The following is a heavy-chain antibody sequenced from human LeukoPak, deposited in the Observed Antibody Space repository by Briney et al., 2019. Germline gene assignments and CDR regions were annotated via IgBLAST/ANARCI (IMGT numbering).Heavy chain of an antibody. CDR2: INHSGST. D-gene: IGHD6-13*01. J-gene: IGHJ6*03. Sequence: PSETLSLTCAVYGGSFSGYYWSWIRQPPGKGLEWIGEINHSGSTNYNPSLKSRVTISVDTSKNQFSLKLSFVTAADTAVYYCAGGSWGYYYYYMDVWGKGTTVTVSS. CDR1: GGSFSGYY. CDR3: AGGSWGYYYYYMDV. V-gene: IGHV4-34*01.